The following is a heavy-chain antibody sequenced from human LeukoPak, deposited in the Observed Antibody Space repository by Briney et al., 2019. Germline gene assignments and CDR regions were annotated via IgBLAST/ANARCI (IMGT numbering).Heavy chain of an antibody. V-gene: IGHV3-53*01. Sequence: PGGSLRLSCAASGFTVSSNYMNWVRQAPGKGLEWVSVIYSGGSTYYADSVKGRFTISRDNSKNTLLLQMNSLRAEDTAVYYRAVPQSYDIWYGMDVWGKGTTVTVSS. D-gene: IGHD3-9*01. CDR3: AVPQSYDIWYGMDV. CDR1: GFTVSSNY. CDR2: IYSGGST. J-gene: IGHJ6*04.